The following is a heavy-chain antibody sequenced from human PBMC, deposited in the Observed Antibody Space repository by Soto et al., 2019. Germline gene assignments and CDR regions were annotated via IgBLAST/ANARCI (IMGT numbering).Heavy chain of an antibody. CDR2: ISGSGGST. D-gene: IGHD1-26*01. J-gene: IGHJ4*02. Sequence: GSLILSFAASGFTFSSYAMSLVRQAPGKGLEWVSAISGSGGSTYYADSVKGRFTISRDNSKNTLYLQMNSLRAEDTAVYYCAKPAAVGGSFDYWGQGTLVTVPS. V-gene: IGHV3-23*01. CDR3: AKPAAVGGSFDY. CDR1: GFTFSSYA.